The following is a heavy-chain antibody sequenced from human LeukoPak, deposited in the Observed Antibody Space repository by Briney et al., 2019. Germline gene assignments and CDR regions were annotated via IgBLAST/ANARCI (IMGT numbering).Heavy chain of an antibody. D-gene: IGHD3-9*01. CDR1: GFTFSSYA. Sequence: GGSLRLSCAASGFTFSSYAMHWVRQAPGRGLEWVAVISYDGSNKNYADSVKGRFTISRDNSKNTLYLQMNSLRAEDTAVYYCAKDRDYDILTGYYPDNWFDPWGQGTLVTVSS. CDR2: ISYDGSNK. CDR3: AKDRDYDILTGYYPDNWFDP. V-gene: IGHV3-30*04. J-gene: IGHJ5*02.